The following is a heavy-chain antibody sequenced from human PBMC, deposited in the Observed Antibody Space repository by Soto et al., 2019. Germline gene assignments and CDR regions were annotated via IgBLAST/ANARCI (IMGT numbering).Heavy chain of an antibody. Sequence: GASVKVSCKASGYTFTGYYMHWVRQAPGQGLEWMGWINPNSGGTNCAQKFQGRVTMTRDTSISTAYMELSRLRSDDTAVYYCAREYSSGFLPSDYWGQGTLVTVSS. V-gene: IGHV1-2*02. CDR3: AREYSSGFLPSDY. CDR1: GYTFTGYY. CDR2: INPNSGGT. D-gene: IGHD6-19*01. J-gene: IGHJ4*02.